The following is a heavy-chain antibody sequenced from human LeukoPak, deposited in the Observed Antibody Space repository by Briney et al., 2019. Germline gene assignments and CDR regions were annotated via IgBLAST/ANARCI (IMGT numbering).Heavy chain of an antibody. Sequence: GASVKVSCKASGYTFTSYDINWVRQATGQGLEWMGWMNPNSGNTGYAQKFQGRVTMTRNTSISTAYMELSSLRSEDTAVYYCARSYLPRYYFDYWGQGTLVTVSS. CDR2: MNPNSGNT. CDR1: GYTFTSYD. V-gene: IGHV1-8*01. J-gene: IGHJ4*02. CDR3: ARSYLPRYYFDY.